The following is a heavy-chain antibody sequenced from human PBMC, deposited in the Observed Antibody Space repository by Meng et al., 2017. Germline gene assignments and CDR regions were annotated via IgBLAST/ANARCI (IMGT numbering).Heavy chain of an antibody. J-gene: IGHJ4*02. V-gene: IGHV4-34*01. D-gene: IGHD4-11*01. CDR3: AYATTVSN. CDR2: INHSGST. Sequence: QVPLKQWGSGLLTPSETLSPTCAVYGGSFRGYYWSWIRQPPGKGLEWIGEINHSGSTNYNPSLKSRVTISVDTSKNQFSLKLSSVTAADTAVYYCAYATTVSNWGQGTLVTVSS. CDR1: GGSFRGYY.